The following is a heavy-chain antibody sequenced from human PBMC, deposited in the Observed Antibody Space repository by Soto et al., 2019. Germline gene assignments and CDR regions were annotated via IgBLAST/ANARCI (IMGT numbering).Heavy chain of an antibody. D-gene: IGHD3-10*01. CDR3: ARDLDGSGSYYTDY. Sequence: ASVKVSCKASGYTFTNYGISWVRQAPGQGLEWMGWISAYKGDTNYAQNLRGRVTVTTDTSTNTAYMELRSLRDDDTAVYYCARDLDGSGSYYTDYWGPGTLVTVSS. CDR2: ISAYKGDT. V-gene: IGHV1-18*01. J-gene: IGHJ4*01. CDR1: GYTFTNYG.